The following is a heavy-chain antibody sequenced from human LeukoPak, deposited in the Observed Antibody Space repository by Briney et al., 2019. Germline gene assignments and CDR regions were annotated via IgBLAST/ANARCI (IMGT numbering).Heavy chain of an antibody. CDR1: GGSFSGYY. D-gene: IGHD3-22*01. J-gene: IGHJ4*02. Sequence: NPSETLSLTCAVYGGSFSGYYWSWIRQPPGKGLEWIGEINHSGSTNYNPSLKSRVTISVDTSKNQFPLKLSSVTAADTAVYYCARRATYYYDSSGYLNIDYWGQGTLVTVSS. CDR2: INHSGST. CDR3: ARRATYYYDSSGYLNIDY. V-gene: IGHV4-34*01.